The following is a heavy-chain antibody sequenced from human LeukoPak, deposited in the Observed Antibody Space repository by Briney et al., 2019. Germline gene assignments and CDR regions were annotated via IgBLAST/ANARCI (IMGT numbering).Heavy chain of an antibody. CDR1: GYTFTRYY. CDR2: INPSGGST. J-gene: IGHJ5*02. Sequence: GASVKVSCKASGYTFTRYYMHWVRQTPGQGLEWMGRINPSGGSTSYAQKFQGRVTMTRDTSTSTVYMELSSLRSEDTAVYYCARDREEQQLMNWFDPWAQGTLVTVSS. V-gene: IGHV1-46*01. CDR3: ARDREEQQLMNWFDP. D-gene: IGHD6-13*01.